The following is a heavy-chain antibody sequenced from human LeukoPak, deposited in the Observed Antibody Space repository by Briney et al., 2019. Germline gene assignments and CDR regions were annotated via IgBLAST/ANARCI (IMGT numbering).Heavy chain of an antibody. CDR1: GFTVSSNY. D-gene: IGHD3-10*01. CDR3: ASHSGSYYGWFDP. Sequence: PGGSLRLSCGASGFTVSSNYMSWVRQAPGKGLEWVSVIYSGGSTYYADSVKGRFTISSDTSKNTLYLQMNSLRAGDTALYYCASHSGSYYGWFDPWGQGTLVTVSS. J-gene: IGHJ5*02. V-gene: IGHV3-66*04. CDR2: IYSGGST.